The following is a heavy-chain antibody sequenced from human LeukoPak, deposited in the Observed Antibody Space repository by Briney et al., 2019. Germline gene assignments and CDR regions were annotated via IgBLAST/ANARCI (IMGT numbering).Heavy chain of an antibody. J-gene: IGHJ3*02. CDR1: GFTFSTYW. V-gene: IGHV3-7*01. CDR3: ARFRYYYDSSGYQGDAFDI. CDR2: IKQDGSEK. Sequence: GGSLRLSCAVSGFTFSTYWMSWVRQVPGKGLEWVAHIKQDGSEKYYVDSVKGRFTISRDNAKNSLYLQMNSLRAEDTAVYYCARFRYYYDSSGYQGDAFDIWGQGTMVTVSS. D-gene: IGHD3-22*01.